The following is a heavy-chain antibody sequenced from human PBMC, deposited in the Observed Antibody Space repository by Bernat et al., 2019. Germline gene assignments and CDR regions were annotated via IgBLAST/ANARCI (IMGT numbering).Heavy chain of an antibody. CDR3: ARDNGIVGAAWYFDL. CDR2: VSYRGST. D-gene: IGHD1-26*01. CDR1: GDSVNSGSCY. Sequence: QVQLQESGPGLVKPSETLSLTCTVSGDSVNSGSCYWSWIRQPPGKGLEWIGYVSYRGSTNYNPSLKNRVTISADTSNNQFSLKLSSVTAADTAVYYCARDNGIVGAAWYFDLWGRGTLVRVSS. J-gene: IGHJ2*01. V-gene: IGHV4-61*01.